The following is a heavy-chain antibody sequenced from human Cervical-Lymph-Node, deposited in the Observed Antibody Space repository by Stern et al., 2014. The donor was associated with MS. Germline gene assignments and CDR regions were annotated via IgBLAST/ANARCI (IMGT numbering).Heavy chain of an antibody. V-gene: IGHV1-69*01. CDR1: GGTFSKFP. D-gene: IGHD6-13*01. Sequence: QVPLGQSGAEVTKPGSSVKVSCKASGGTFSKFPSSWVRQAPGQGLEWMGGLFPVFGTPTYAQEFRGSVTITADVSTSTVYMELSSLRSDDTAVYYCALSSETSDRWYSLGYDLWGQGTLVTVSS. CDR2: LFPVFGTP. J-gene: IGHJ5*02. CDR3: ALSSETSDRWYSLGYDL.